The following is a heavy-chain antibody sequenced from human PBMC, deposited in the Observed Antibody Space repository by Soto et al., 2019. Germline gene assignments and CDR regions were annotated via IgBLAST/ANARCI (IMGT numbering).Heavy chain of an antibody. Sequence: PGGSLRLSCVGSGFTVSNDGMHWVRQPRGKGLEWVALISDDGDKRYYADSVRGRLIISRDNSKDTLYLQMNSLGPDDTAVYFCAKARVRIVGANSFDYWGQGTPVTVSS. J-gene: IGHJ4*02. CDR2: ISDDGDKR. CDR3: AKARVRIVGANSFDY. CDR1: GFTVSNDG. V-gene: IGHV3-30*18. D-gene: IGHD1-26*01.